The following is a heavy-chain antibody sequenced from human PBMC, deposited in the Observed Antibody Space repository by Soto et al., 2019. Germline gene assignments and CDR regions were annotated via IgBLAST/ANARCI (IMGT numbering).Heavy chain of an antibody. CDR3: ARHLRRGGN. J-gene: IGHJ4*02. CDR2: IYAGGTT. V-gene: IGHV3-53*01. CDR1: GFSVSSNH. Sequence: EVQLVESGGDLIQPGGSLRLSCAVSGFSVSSNHMSWVRQAPGKGLEWVSLIYAGGTTYYTDSVKGRFTISRDNSKNTLWLQMNSLRAEDTAVYYCARHLRRGGNWGQGTLVTVSS.